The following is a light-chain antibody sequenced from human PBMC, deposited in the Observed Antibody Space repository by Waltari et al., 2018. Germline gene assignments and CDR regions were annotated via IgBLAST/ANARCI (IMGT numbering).Light chain of an antibody. CDR1: SSKIGRNT. CDR3: AAWDDSLSALYV. J-gene: IGLJ1*01. V-gene: IGLV1-44*01. CDR2: SNN. Sequence: QSVLTQPPSASGTPGQRVTISCSGSSSKIGRNTVNWYQQPPGTAPNLLISSNNQRPSGVPDRFSGSKSGTSASLAISGLQSEDEADYYCAAWDDSLSALYVFGTGTKVTVL.